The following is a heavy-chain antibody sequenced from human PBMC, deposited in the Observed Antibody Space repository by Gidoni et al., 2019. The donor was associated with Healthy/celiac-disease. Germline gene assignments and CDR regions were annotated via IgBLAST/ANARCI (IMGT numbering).Heavy chain of an antibody. Sequence: QVQLLQSGAEVKKPGASVKVSCQASGYTFTSYYMHWVRQSPRQGLEVMGIINPSGGSTSYAQKFQGRVTMTRDTSTSTVYMELSSLRSEDTAVYYCARELPRITDLDYWGQGTLVTVSS. CDR1: GYTFTSYY. CDR3: ARELPRITDLDY. CDR2: INPSGGST. D-gene: IGHD3-16*01. J-gene: IGHJ4*02. V-gene: IGHV1-46*01.